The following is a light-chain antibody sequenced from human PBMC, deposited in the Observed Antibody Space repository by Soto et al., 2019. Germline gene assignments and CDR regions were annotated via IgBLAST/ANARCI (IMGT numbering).Light chain of an antibody. Sequence: QSALTQPASVSGSPGQSITIPCTGTSSDVGGYNYVSWYQQHPGKAPKLMIYDVSNRPSGVSNRFSGSKSGNTASLTISGLQAEVEADYYRSSYTSSSTLYVFGTGSKVTVL. CDR1: SSDVGGYNY. V-gene: IGLV2-14*01. CDR3: SSYTSSSTLYV. CDR2: DVS. J-gene: IGLJ1*01.